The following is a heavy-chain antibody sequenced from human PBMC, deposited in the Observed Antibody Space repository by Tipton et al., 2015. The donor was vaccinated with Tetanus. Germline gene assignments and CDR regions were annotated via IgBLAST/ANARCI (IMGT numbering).Heavy chain of an antibody. Sequence: GLVKPSETLSLTCTVSGGSVSSGSYYWSWIRRPPGKGLEWIGYIYYSGSTNYNPSPKSRVTISVDTSKDQFSLKLSSVTAADTAVYYCARVHPYSSGWSGWGFDPWGQGTLVTVSS. D-gene: IGHD6-19*01. V-gene: IGHV4-61*01. J-gene: IGHJ5*02. CDR3: ARVHPYSSGWSGWGFDP. CDR1: GGSVSSGSYY. CDR2: IYYSGST.